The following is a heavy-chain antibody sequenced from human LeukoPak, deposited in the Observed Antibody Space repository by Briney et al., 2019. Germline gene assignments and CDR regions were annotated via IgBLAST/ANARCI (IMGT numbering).Heavy chain of an antibody. V-gene: IGHV3-23*01. CDR3: AKGNFDWSYFHY. D-gene: IGHD3-9*01. Sequence: TGGSLRLSCAASGFTVSDYAVNWVRQAPGKGLEWVSAISGSGNSTYYADSVKGRFTISRDKSKNTLYLQMNSLRAEDTAVYYCAKGNFDWSYFHYWGQGTLVTVSS. CDR1: GFTVSDYA. J-gene: IGHJ4*02. CDR2: ISGSGNST.